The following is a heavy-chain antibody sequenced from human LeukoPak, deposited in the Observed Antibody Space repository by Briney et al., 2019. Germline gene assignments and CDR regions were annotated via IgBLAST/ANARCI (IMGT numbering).Heavy chain of an antibody. D-gene: IGHD2-15*01. CDR2: INPNSGGT. J-gene: IGHJ4*02. CDR3: ARERCSGGSCGFDY. CDR1: GGTFSSYA. Sequence: ASVKVSCKASGGTFSSYAISWVRQAPGQGLEWMGRINPNSGGTNYAQKFQGRVTMTRDTSISTAYMELSRLRSDDTAVYYCARERCSGGSCGFDYWGQGTLVTVSS. V-gene: IGHV1-2*06.